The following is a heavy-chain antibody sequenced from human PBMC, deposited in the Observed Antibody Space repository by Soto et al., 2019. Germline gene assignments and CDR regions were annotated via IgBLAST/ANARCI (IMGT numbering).Heavy chain of an antibody. CDR3: ARLEGLATISYYFDF. D-gene: IGHD3-9*01. V-gene: IGHV4-39*01. CDR2: IYYRGNT. CDR1: GDSINSDKYY. Sequence: SETLSLTCSVSGDSINSDKYYWGWIRQPPGKGLEWIGSIYYRGNTYYNPSLQTRVTISLDKSTSQFSLWLNSVTAAVSSVYFCARLEGLATISYYFDFWGQGAQVAVTS. J-gene: IGHJ4*02.